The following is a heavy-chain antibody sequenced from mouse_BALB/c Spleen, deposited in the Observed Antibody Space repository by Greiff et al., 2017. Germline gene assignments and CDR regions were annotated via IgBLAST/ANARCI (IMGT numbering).Heavy chain of an antibody. CDR1: GFTFSSYA. J-gene: IGHJ2*01. CDR2: ISSGGSYT. CDR3: ARDEGYDGYYFDY. D-gene: IGHD2-2*01. V-gene: IGHV5-9-4*01. Sequence: EVKVVESGGGLVKPGGSLKLSCAASGFTFSSYAMSWVRQSPEKRLEWVAEISSGGSYTYYPDTVTGRFTISRDNAKNTLYLEMSSLRSEDTAMYYCARDEGYDGYYFDYWGQGTTLTVSS.